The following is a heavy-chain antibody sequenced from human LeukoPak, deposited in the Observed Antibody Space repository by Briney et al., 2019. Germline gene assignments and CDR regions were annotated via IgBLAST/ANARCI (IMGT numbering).Heavy chain of an antibody. D-gene: IGHD2-15*01. CDR1: GFRFSNYF. CDR2: IKHDGTAK. V-gene: IGHV3-7*01. Sequence: GGSLRLSCAASGFRFSNYFMSWARQAPGKGLEWVATIKHDGTAKTYGDSVQGRFTISRDNAQNSVYLQMNSLRAEDTAFCYCASSFTPNYYDIWGQGILVTVSS. J-gene: IGHJ4*02. CDR3: ASSFTPNYYDI.